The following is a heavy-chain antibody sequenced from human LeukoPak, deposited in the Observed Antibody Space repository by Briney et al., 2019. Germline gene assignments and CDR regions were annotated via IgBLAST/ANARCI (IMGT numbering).Heavy chain of an antibody. CDR2: IYYSGST. J-gene: IGHJ4*02. Sequence: SETLSLTCTVSGGSISSSSYYWGWIRQPPGKGLEWIGSIYYSGSTYYNPSLKSRVTISVDTSKNQFSLKLSSVTAADTAVYYCVGGDIQDVGNHEQWGQGTLVTVSS. V-gene: IGHV4-39*01. CDR3: VGGDIQDVGNHEQ. D-gene: IGHD1-14*01. CDR1: GGSISSSSYY.